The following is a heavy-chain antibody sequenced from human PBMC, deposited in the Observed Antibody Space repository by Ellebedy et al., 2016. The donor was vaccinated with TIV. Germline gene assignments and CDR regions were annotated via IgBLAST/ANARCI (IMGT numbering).Heavy chain of an antibody. J-gene: IGHJ4*02. CDR1: GFTFSSYG. V-gene: IGHV3-30*18. CDR3: AKVPHPYSSSWRYLEY. CDR2: ISYDGSDT. D-gene: IGHD6-13*01. Sequence: GGSLRLSXAASGFTFSSYGLHWVRQTPGKGLEWVAVISYDGSDTYYADSVKGRFTISRDNSKNTLYLQMNSLGTEDTAVYYCAKVPHPYSSSWRYLEYWGQGTLVTVSS.